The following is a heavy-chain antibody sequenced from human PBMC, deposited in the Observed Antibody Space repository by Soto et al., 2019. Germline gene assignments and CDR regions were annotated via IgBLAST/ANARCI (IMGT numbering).Heavy chain of an antibody. Sequence: QVPLQESGPRLVRPSGTLSLTCTVSSGSITSANWWSWVRQPPGRGLEWIGEIYHSGSTNYNLSLKSRVTLSVDKSKNPFSLSLSSVTAADTAMYYCARRGGGVVLAATTPFDYWGQGTLVTVSS. D-gene: IGHD2-15*01. CDR1: SGSITSANW. J-gene: IGHJ4*02. V-gene: IGHV4-4*02. CDR3: ARRGGGVVLAATTPFDY. CDR2: IYHSGST.